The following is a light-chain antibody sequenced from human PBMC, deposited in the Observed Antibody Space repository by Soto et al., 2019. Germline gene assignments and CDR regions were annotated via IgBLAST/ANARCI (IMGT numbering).Light chain of an antibody. J-gene: IGKJ2*01. CDR1: QSVRSN. V-gene: IGKV3-15*01. CDR2: AAS. Sequence: EIVMTQSPATLSVSLGERVTLSCRASQSVRSNLAWYQQKPGQAPRLLIYAASTRATGIPARFSGSGSETEFSLTINSLQSEDFAVYYCQQYNDWPPYTFGQGTKLEIK. CDR3: QQYNDWPPYT.